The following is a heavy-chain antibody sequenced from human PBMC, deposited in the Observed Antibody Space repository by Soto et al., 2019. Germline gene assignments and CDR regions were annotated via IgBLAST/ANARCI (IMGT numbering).Heavy chain of an antibody. CDR1: GFTFNNYA. V-gene: IGHV3-23*01. Sequence: EVQLLESGGGLVQPGGSLRLSCAASGFTFNNYAMTWVRQAPGKGLEWVSAISGGGDTTSYADSVKGRFTVSRDGSKISPYLQMSSLRAEDTALYYCAKGRGGSGSLPPRVDFWGQGTLVTVSS. J-gene: IGHJ4*02. D-gene: IGHD3-10*01. CDR3: AKGRGGSGSLPPRVDF. CDR2: ISGGGDTT.